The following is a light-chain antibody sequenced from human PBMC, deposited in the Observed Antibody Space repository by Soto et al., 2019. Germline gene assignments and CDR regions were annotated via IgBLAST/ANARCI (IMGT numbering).Light chain of an antibody. CDR2: RAS. Sequence: IVMTQSPATLSVSPGERATLSCRASQNIYSNIAWYQQRPGQAPRLLIYRASTRATGVPARFSGSGSGTEFTLTISSLQSEDFTVYSCLQYHNLWAFGQGTKLDSK. V-gene: IGKV3-15*01. J-gene: IGKJ1*01. CDR3: LQYHNLWA. CDR1: QNIYSN.